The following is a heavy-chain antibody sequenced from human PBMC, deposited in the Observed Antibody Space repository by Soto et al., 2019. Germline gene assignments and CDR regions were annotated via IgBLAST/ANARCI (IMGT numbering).Heavy chain of an antibody. V-gene: IGHV3-33*01. CDR2: IWYDGSNK. CDR3: ARVRSITMVRGVTDNWFDP. Sequence: SLRLSCAASGFTFSSCGMHWVRQAPGKGLEWVAVIWYDGSNKYYADSVKSRFTISRDNSKNTLYLQINSLRAGDTAVYYCARVRSITMVRGVTDNWFDPWGQETLFTVS. D-gene: IGHD3-10*01. CDR1: GFTFSSCG. J-gene: IGHJ5*02.